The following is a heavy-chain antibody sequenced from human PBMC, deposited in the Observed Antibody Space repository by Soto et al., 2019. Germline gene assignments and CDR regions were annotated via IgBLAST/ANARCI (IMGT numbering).Heavy chain of an antibody. CDR2: IYYSGST. Sequence: SETLSLTCTVSGGSISSGGYYWSWIRQHPGKGLEWIGYIYYSGSTYYNPSLKSRVTISVDMSKNQFSLKLSSVTAADTAVYYCARVYDSSGYYYRLDYWGQGTLVTISS. CDR3: ARVYDSSGYYYRLDY. V-gene: IGHV4-31*03. CDR1: GGSISSGGYY. J-gene: IGHJ4*02. D-gene: IGHD3-22*01.